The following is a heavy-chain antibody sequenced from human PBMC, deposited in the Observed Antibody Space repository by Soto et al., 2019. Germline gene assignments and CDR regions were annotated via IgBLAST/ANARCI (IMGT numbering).Heavy chain of an antibody. V-gene: IGHV4-39*01. Sequence: SETLSLTCTVSGGSISSSSYYWGWIRQPPGKGLEWIGSIYYSGSTYYNPSLKSRVTISVDTSKNQFSLKLSSVTAADTAVYYCARRGSGWFGELYYYYTDVWGKGTTVTVSS. D-gene: IGHD3-10*01. CDR1: GGSISSSSYY. J-gene: IGHJ6*03. CDR3: ARRGSGWFGELYYYYTDV. CDR2: IYYSGST.